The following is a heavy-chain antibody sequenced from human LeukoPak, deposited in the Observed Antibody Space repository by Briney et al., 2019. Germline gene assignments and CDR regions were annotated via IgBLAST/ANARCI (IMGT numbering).Heavy chain of an antibody. Sequence: ASVKVSCKASGYTFTSYGISWVRQAPGQGLEWMGWISAYNGNTNYAQKLQGRVTMTTDTSTSTAYMELRSLRSDDTAVYYCARGNYDILTGYSPGDDWGQGTLVTVSS. V-gene: IGHV1-18*01. J-gene: IGHJ4*02. D-gene: IGHD3-9*01. CDR2: ISAYNGNT. CDR1: GYTFTSYG. CDR3: ARGNYDILTGYSPGDD.